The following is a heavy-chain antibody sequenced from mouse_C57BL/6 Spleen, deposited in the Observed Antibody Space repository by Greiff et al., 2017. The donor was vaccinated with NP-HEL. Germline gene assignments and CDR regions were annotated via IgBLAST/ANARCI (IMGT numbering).Heavy chain of an antibody. Sequence: EVKVVESEGGLVQPGSSMKLSCTASGFTFSDYYMAWVRQVPEKGLEWVANINYDGSSTYYLDSLKSRFIIARDNAKNILYLQMSSLKSEDTATYYCSRERVDGNHWYFDVWGTGTTVTVSS. CDR1: GFTFSDYY. J-gene: IGHJ1*03. D-gene: IGHD2-1*01. V-gene: IGHV5-16*01. CDR3: SRERVDGNHWYFDV. CDR2: INYDGSST.